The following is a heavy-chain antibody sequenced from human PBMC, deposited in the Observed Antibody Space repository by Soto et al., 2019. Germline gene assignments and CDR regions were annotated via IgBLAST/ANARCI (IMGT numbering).Heavy chain of an antibody. D-gene: IGHD2-15*01. CDR3: ARLGYCSGGSCYSSYYYGMDV. CDR2: IYYSGST. V-gene: IGHV4-39*01. J-gene: IGHJ6*02. CDR1: GGSISSSSYY. Sequence: SETLSLTCTVSGGSISSSSYYWGWIRQPPGKGLEWIGSIYYSGSTYYNPSLKSRVTISVDTSKNQFSLKLSSVTAADTAVYYCARLGYCSGGSCYSSYYYGMDVWGQGTTVTVSS.